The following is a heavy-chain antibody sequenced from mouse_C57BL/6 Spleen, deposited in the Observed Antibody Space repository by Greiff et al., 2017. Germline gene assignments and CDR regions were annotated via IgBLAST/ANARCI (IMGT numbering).Heavy chain of an antibody. Sequence: QVQLQQPGAELVRPGSSVKLSCKASGYTFTSYWMHWVKQRPIQGLEWIGNIDPSDSETHYNQKFKDKATLTVDKSSSTAYMQLSSLTSEDSAVYYFARGNWEGNWFANWGQGTLVTVSA. CDR3: ARGNWEGNWFAN. D-gene: IGHD4-1*02. CDR1: GYTFTSYW. V-gene: IGHV1-52*01. CDR2: IDPSDSET. J-gene: IGHJ3*01.